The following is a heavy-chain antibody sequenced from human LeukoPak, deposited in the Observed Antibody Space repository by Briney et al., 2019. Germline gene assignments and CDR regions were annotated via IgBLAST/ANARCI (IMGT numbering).Heavy chain of an antibody. J-gene: IGHJ6*04. CDR1: GGSISSGSYY. V-gene: IGHV4-61*02. Sequence: SETLSLTCTVSGGSISSGSYYWSWIRQPAGKGLEWIGRIYTSGSTNYNPSLKSRVTISVDTSKNQFSLKLSSVTAADTAVYYCARGSYDFWSGFVDVWGKGTTVTVSS. CDR2: IYTSGST. CDR3: ARGSYDFWSGFVDV. D-gene: IGHD3-3*01.